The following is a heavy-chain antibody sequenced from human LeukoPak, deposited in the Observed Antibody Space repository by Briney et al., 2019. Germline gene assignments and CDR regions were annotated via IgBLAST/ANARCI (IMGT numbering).Heavy chain of an antibody. CDR3: ARGPDWFDP. CDR2: IYTSGST. V-gene: IGHV4-4*09. J-gene: IGHJ5*02. Sequence: SETLSLTCTVSGGSISSYYGSWIRQPPGKGLEWIGYIYTSGSTNYNPSLKSRVTISVDTSKNQFSLKLSSATAADTAVYYCARGPDWFDPWGQGTLVTVSS. CDR1: GGSISSYY.